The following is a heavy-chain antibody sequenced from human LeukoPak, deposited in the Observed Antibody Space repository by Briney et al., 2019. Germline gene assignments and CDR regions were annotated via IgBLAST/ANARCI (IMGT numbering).Heavy chain of an antibody. D-gene: IGHD3-10*01. CDR3: ARVRGSGTYYVVGYFDL. V-gene: IGHV3-53*01. CDR2: LYSGGHI. J-gene: IGHJ4*02. Sequence: GGSLRLSCAASGFTVNSNYMTWVRQAPGKGLEWVSILYSGGHIYHADSVKGRFTISRDNSKNTLDLQMNSLRADDTAVYYCARVRGSGTYYVVGYFDLWGQGTLVTVSS. CDR1: GFTVNSNY.